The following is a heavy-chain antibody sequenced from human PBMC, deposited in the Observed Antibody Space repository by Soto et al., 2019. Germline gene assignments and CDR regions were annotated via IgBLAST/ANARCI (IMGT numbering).Heavy chain of an antibody. D-gene: IGHD2-21*02. CDR3: AKDSSIIVVVTRAPDY. V-gene: IGHV3-30*18. Sequence: QVQLVESGGGVVQPGRSLRLSCAASGFTFSSYGMHWVRQAPGKGLEWVAVISYDGSNKYYADSVKRRFTISRDNSKNTLYLQMNSLRAEDTAVYYCAKDSSIIVVVTRAPDYWGQGTLVTVSS. CDR1: GFTFSSYG. CDR2: ISYDGSNK. J-gene: IGHJ4*02.